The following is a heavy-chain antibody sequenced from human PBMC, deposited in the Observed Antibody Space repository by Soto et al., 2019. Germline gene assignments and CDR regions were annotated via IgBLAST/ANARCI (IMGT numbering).Heavy chain of an antibody. CDR2: ISYDGSNK. D-gene: IGHD6-13*01. V-gene: IGHV3-30*18. CDR3: AKDRSGGGRIAAAGMDV. J-gene: IGHJ6*02. CDR1: GFTFSSYV. Sequence: XGSLRLSFAASGFTFSSYVMHWVRQAPGKGLEWVAVISYDGSNKYYADSVKGRFTISRDNSKNTLYLQMNSLRAEDTAVYYCAKDRSGGGRIAAAGMDVWGQGTTVTVSS.